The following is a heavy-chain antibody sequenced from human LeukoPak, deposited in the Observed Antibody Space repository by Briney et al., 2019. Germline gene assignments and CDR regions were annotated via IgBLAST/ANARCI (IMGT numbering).Heavy chain of an antibody. CDR1: GFSFRSDG. Sequence: GGTLRLSCAASGFSFRSDGMSWVRQAPGKGLEWVSGILGGAGSTYYADSVKGRFTISKDNSKNTLYLQMNSLRAEDTAVYYCAHGTMYQLDYWGQGTLVTVSS. J-gene: IGHJ4*02. CDR2: ILGGAGST. V-gene: IGHV3-23*01. D-gene: IGHD2-2*01. CDR3: AHGTMYQLDY.